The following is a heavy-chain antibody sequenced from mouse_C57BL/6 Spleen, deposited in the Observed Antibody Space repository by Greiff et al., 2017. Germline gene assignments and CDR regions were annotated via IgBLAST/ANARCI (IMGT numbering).Heavy chain of an antibody. V-gene: IGHV1-64*01. CDR1: GYTFTSYW. D-gene: IGHD1-1*01. CDR3: ARRTTERYFDV. J-gene: IGHJ1*03. Sequence: VQLQQPGAELVKPGASVKLSCKASGYTFTSYWMHWVKQRPGQGLEWIGMIHPNGGSTNYNEKFKSKATLTVDKSSSTAYMQLSSLTSADAAVDYWARRTTERYFDVWGTGTTVTVSS. CDR2: IHPNGGST.